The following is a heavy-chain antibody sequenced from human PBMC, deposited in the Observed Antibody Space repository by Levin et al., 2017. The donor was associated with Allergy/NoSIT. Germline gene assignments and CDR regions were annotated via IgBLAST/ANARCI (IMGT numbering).Heavy chain of an antibody. D-gene: IGHD1-1*01. Sequence: GGSLRLSCQGSGYSFTSYWIGWVRQMPGKGLEGMGIIYPGDSDTRYSPSFQGQVTISADKSISTAYLQWSSLKASDTAIYYCARRGTRDYYYYMDVWGKGTTVTVSS. CDR3: ARRGTRDYYYYMDV. CDR2: IYPGDSDT. V-gene: IGHV5-51*01. CDR1: GYSFTSYW. J-gene: IGHJ6*03.